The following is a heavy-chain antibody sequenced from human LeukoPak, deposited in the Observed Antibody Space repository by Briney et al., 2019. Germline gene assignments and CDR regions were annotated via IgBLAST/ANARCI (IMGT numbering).Heavy chain of an antibody. J-gene: IGHJ6*03. CDR1: GFTFSSYA. Sequence: GGSLRLSSATSGFTFSSYAVAWVRQAPGKGLEWVSSISNTGSNTYYADSVKGRFTISRDNSKNTLSLQMNSLTAEDTAVYYCAARRGYYHYMDVWGKGTTVTVSS. CDR3: AARRGYYHYMDV. D-gene: IGHD3-3*01. CDR2: ISNTGSNT. V-gene: IGHV3-23*01.